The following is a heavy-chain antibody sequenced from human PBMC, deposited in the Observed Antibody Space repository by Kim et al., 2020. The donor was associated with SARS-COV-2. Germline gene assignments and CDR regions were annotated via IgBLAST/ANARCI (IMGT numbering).Heavy chain of an antibody. CDR2: ISYDGSNK. V-gene: IGHV3-30*18. CDR3: AKEEDWLENGGWFDP. CDR1: GFTFSSYG. Sequence: GGSLRLSCAASGFTFSSYGMHWVRQAPGKGLEWVAVISYDGSNKYYADSVKGRFTISRDNSKNTLYLQMNSLRAEDTAVYYCAKEEDWLENGGWFDPWGQGTLVTVSS. D-gene: IGHD6-19*01. J-gene: IGHJ5*02.